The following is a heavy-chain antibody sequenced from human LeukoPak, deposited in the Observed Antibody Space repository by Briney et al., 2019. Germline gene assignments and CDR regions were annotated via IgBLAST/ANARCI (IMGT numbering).Heavy chain of an antibody. CDR2: IYYSGST. J-gene: IGHJ4*02. V-gene: IGHV4-59*08. D-gene: IGHD3-22*01. CDR3: ARHDSSGYWVS. CDR1: GGSISSYY. Sequence: SETLSLTCTVSGGSISSYYWSWIRQPPGKGLEWIGYIYYSGSTNYNPSLKSRVTIPVDTSKNQFSLKLSSVTAADTAVYYCARHDSSGYWVSWGQGTLVTVSS.